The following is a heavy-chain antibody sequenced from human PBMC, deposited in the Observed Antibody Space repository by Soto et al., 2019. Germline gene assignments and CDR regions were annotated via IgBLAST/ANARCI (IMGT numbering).Heavy chain of an antibody. J-gene: IGHJ6*02. Sequence: PGGSLRLSCSASGFTCSSYSIHWVREAPGKGLEWVSAITRNSDIYYADSVKGRFTISRDNARNSVSLQMNSLRAEDTAVYYCAREETAWPLAYGLDVWGQGTTVTVSS. CDR3: AREETAWPLAYGLDV. D-gene: IGHD2-21*02. CDR1: GFTCSSYS. V-gene: IGHV3-21*01. CDR2: ITRNSDI.